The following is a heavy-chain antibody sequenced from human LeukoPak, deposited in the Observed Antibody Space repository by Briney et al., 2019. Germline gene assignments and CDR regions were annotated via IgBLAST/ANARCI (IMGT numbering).Heavy chain of an antibody. D-gene: IGHD1-7*01. J-gene: IGHJ4*02. CDR1: GFTFSSYA. V-gene: IGHV3-23*01. Sequence: PGGSLRLSCAASGFTFSSYAMSWVRQAPGKGLEWVSAISGSGGSTYYADSVKGRFTISRDNSKNTLYLQMNSLRAEDTAVYYCAKDSFKYLELLTFDYWGQGTLVTVSS. CDR3: AKDSFKYLELLTFDY. CDR2: ISGSGGST.